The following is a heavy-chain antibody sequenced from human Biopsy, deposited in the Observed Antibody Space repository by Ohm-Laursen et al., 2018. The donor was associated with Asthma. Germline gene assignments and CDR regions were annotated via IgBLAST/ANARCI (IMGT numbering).Heavy chain of an antibody. CDR1: GGTFDTYV. Sequence: SVKVSCKSLGGTFDTYVIGWVRQAPGQGLEWMGGINSVFGTTTYPQKFQDRATITADDSTSTVYMELSSLRSEDTAVYYCARKAGSCISRTCYSLDFWGQGTLVTVSS. D-gene: IGHD2-2*01. CDR2: INSVFGTT. CDR3: ARKAGSCISRTCYSLDF. V-gene: IGHV1-69*13. J-gene: IGHJ4*02.